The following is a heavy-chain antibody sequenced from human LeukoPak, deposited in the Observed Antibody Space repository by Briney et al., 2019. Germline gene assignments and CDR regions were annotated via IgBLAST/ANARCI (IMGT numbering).Heavy chain of an antibody. D-gene: IGHD6-13*01. J-gene: IGHJ5*02. CDR2: IYYSGST. CDR1: GGSISSSSYY. Sequence: PSETLSLTCTVSGGSISSSSYYWGWIRQPPGKGLEWIGSIYYSGSTYYNPSLKSRVTISVDTSKNQFSLKLSSVTAADTAVYYCARGGAGYSSSWGLYNWFDPWGQEPWSPSPQ. CDR3: ARGGAGYSSSWGLYNWFDP. V-gene: IGHV4-39*07.